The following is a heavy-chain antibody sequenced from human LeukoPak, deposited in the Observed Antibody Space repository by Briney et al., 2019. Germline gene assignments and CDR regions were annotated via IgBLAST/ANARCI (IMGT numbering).Heavy chain of an antibody. V-gene: IGHV3-74*01. D-gene: IGHD2-21*01. CDR2: INGDGSGT. CDR3: ARGGGDIRY. J-gene: IGHJ4*02. CDR1: GFTFSTYW. Sequence: AGGSLRLSCAASGFTFSTYWMNWDRQAPGTGLVWVSRINGDGSGTSYADSVKGRFTISSDSAKNTLYLQMNSLRVEDTAVYYCARGGGDIRYWGQGTLVTVSS.